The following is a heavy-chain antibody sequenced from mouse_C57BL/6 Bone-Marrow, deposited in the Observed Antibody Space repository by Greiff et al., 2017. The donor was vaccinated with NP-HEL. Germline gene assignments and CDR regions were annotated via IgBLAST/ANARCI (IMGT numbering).Heavy chain of an antibody. CDR1: GYTFTSYW. Sequence: QVQLQQPGAELVKPGASVKLSCKASGYTFTSYWMHWVKQRPGQGLEWIGMIHPNSGSTNYNEKFKSKATLTVDKSSSTAYMQLSSLTSEDSAVYYCARGELGPLYFDYWGQGTTLTVSS. CDR2: IHPNSGST. CDR3: ARGELGPLYFDY. J-gene: IGHJ2*01. V-gene: IGHV1-64*01. D-gene: IGHD4-1*01.